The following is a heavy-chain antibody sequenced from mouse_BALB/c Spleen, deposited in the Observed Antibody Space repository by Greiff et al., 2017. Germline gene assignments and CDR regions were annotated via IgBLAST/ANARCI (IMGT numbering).Heavy chain of an antibody. D-gene: IGHD2-1*01. J-gene: IGHJ2*01. V-gene: IGHV5-6*01. CDR1: GFTFSSYG. CDR2: ISSGGSYT. Sequence: EVKLMESGGDLVKPGGSLKLSCAASGFTFSSYGMSWVRQTPDKRLEWVATISSGGSYTYYPDSVKGRFTISRDNAKNTLYLQMSSLKSEDTAMYYCARLGNLFDYWGQGTTLTVSS. CDR3: ARLGNLFDY.